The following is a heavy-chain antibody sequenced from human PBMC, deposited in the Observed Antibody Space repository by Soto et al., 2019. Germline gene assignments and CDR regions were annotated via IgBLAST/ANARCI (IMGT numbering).Heavy chain of an antibody. D-gene: IGHD6-6*01. V-gene: IGHV3-23*01. Sequence: GGSLRLSCAASGFTFSSYAMSWVRQAPGKGLEWVSAISGSGGSTYYADSVKGRFTISRDNSKNTLYLQMNSLRAEDTAVYYCAKDRDPWSIAARGSGMDVWGQGTTVTVSS. CDR2: ISGSGGST. J-gene: IGHJ6*02. CDR3: AKDRDPWSIAARGSGMDV. CDR1: GFTFSSYA.